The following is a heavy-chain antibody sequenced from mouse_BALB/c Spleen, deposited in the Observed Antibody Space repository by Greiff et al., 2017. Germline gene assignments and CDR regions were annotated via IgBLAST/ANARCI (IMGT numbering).Heavy chain of an antibody. CDR2: ISSGGST. J-gene: IGHJ4*01. Sequence: EVMLVESGGGLVKPGGSLKLSCAASGFTFSSYAMSWVRQTPEKRLEWVASISSGGSTYYPDSVKGRFTISRDNARNILYLQMSSLRSEDTAMYYCARHGNYEAMDYWGQGTSVTVSS. D-gene: IGHD2-1*01. CDR1: GFTFSSYA. V-gene: IGHV5-6-5*01. CDR3: ARHGNYEAMDY.